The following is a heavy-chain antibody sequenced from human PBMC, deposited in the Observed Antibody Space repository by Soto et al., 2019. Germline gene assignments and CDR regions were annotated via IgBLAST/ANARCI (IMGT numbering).Heavy chain of an antibody. J-gene: IGHJ5*02. V-gene: IGHV4-59*08. Sequence: QVQLHLSGPGLVKTSETLSLTCTVSGGSMSSYYWSWIRQPPGEGLEWIGCIYYSGSTNYNPSLKRRVTISVDTSKKQLPLKLTSVTAADTALYYCARRTASVEGWFDPWGQGTLVTVSS. CDR2: IYYSGST. CDR1: GGSMSSYY. D-gene: IGHD2-21*01. CDR3: ARRTASVEGWFDP.